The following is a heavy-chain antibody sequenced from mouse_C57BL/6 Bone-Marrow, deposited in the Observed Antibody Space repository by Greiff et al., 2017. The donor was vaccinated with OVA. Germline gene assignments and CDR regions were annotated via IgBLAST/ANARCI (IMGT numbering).Heavy chain of an antibody. J-gene: IGHJ4*01. Sequence: QVQLQQSGAELVRPGASVKLSCKASGYTFTDYYINWVKQRPGQGLEWIARIYPGSGNTYYNEKFKGKATLTAEKSSSTAYMQLSSLTSEDSAVYFCARDKRVATTVVAMDYWGQGTSVTVSS. CDR3: ARDKRVATTVVAMDY. V-gene: IGHV1-76*01. CDR1: GYTFTDYY. D-gene: IGHD1-1*01. CDR2: IYPGSGNT.